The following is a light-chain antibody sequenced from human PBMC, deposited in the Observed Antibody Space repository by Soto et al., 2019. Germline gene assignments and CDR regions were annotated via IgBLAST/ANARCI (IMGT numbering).Light chain of an antibody. Sequence: NFMLIQPQSVSGSPGKTVTISCTRSSGSVTSNFVQWYQQRPGSAPTTIIYEGTRRPSGVPDRFSGSIDRSSNSASLTISGLTTEDEADYYCQSYDNYDILFGGGTKVTVL. J-gene: IGLJ2*01. V-gene: IGLV6-57*04. CDR3: QSYDNYDIL. CDR2: EGT. CDR1: SGSVTSNF.